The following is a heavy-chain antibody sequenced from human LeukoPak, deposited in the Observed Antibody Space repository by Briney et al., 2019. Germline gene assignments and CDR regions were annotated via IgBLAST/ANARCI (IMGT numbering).Heavy chain of an antibody. J-gene: IGHJ4*02. CDR2: INPSGGST. V-gene: IGHV1-46*01. D-gene: IGHD3-10*01. Sequence: GASVTVSCKASGYTFTSYFMHWVRQAPGQGLEWMGIINPSGGSTSYAQKFQGRVTITRDTSANTAYMQLTRLKSEDTAVYYCVRDYPYGSGIVRVDSWGQGTLVTVSS. CDR1: GYTFTSYF. CDR3: VRDYPYGSGIVRVDS.